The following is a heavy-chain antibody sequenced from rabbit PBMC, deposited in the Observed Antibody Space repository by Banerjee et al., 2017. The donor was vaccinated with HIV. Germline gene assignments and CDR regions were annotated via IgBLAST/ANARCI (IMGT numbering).Heavy chain of an antibody. CDR2: IHAASGGSA. J-gene: IGHJ4*01. V-gene: IGHV1S45*01. D-gene: IGHD8-1*01. CDR3: ASGSSYYNGFNL. Sequence: QQQLEESGGDLVKPGGTLTLTCTASGFSFSSIYWICWVRQAPGKGLEWIACIHAASGGSAYYANWAKGRFTITRSTSLNTVTLQLTSLTAADTATYFCASGSSYYNGFNLWGPGTLVTVS. CDR1: GFSFSSIYW.